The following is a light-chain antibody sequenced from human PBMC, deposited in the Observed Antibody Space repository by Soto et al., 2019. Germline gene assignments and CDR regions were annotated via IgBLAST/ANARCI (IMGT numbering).Light chain of an antibody. CDR3: QEYYSAAPQGT. CDR2: WAS. Sequence: DIVMTQSPDSLAVSLGESATINCKSSQSLFYSPSHRNYLAWYQHKPGQPPKHLIYWASTRESGVPDRFSGGGSGTDFTLTVGSLQPEDVAIYYGQEYYSAAPQGTVGQGTRVEIK. J-gene: IGKJ1*01. V-gene: IGKV4-1*01. CDR1: QSLFYSPSHRNY.